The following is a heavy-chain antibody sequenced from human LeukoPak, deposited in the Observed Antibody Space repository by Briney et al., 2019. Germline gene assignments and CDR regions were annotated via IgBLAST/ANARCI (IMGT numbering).Heavy chain of an antibody. V-gene: IGHV1-18*01. CDR3: ARVRYDFWSGYQFFDY. CDR1: GYTFTSYG. J-gene: IGHJ4*02. D-gene: IGHD3-3*01. Sequence: ASVKVSCKASGYTFTSYGISWVRQAPGQGLEWMGWISAYNGNTNYAQKLQGRVTMTTDTSTSTAYMELSRLRSDDTAVYYCARVRYDFWSGYQFFDYWGQGTLVTVSS. CDR2: ISAYNGNT.